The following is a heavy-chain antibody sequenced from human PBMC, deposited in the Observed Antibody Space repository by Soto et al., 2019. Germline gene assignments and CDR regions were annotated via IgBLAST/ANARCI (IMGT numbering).Heavy chain of an antibody. CDR3: ARFRAPRRQLISMSFHL. J-gene: IGHJ4*03. CDR1: GYDFTNYW. CDR2: IYPGDSDI. V-gene: IGHV5-51*01. Sequence: ESLQISCQASGYDFTNYWIAWVRQTPGRGLEWMGMIYPGDSDIRYNPSFRGRVTISADTSITSAFVQWGSLKASDSAIYYCARFRAPRRQLISMSFHLWGLGTLVTVSS. D-gene: IGHD6-13*01.